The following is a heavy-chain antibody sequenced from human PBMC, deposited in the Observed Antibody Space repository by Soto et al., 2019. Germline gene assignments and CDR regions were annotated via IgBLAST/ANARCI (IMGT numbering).Heavy chain of an antibody. CDR2: ISWDDDK. V-gene: IGHV2-5*02. J-gene: IGHJ4*02. CDR1: GFSLTTDGVT. D-gene: IGHD6-13*01. Sequence: QITLRESGPTLVKPTQTLTLTCTFSGFSLTTDGVTVGWIRQPPGKALEWLALISWDDDKRYSPSLKSRLTLTRVTSKNQVVLTLTNMDPVDTATYYCAHRRAYGSSWADWGQGPLVTVSA. CDR3: AHRRAYGSSWAD.